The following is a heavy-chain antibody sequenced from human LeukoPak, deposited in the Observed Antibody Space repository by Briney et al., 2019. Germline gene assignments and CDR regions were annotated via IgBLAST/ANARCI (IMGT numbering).Heavy chain of an antibody. CDR2: IRYDGSNK. D-gene: IGHD3-10*01. CDR3: AKGFGELWAPLFDY. Sequence: GGSLRLSCAASGFTFSSYGMHWVRQAPGKGLEWVAFIRYDGSNKYYADSVKGRFTISRDNSKNTLYLQMNSLRAEDTAVYYCAKGFGELWAPLFDYWGREPWSPSPQ. CDR1: GFTFSSYG. J-gene: IGHJ4*02. V-gene: IGHV3-30*02.